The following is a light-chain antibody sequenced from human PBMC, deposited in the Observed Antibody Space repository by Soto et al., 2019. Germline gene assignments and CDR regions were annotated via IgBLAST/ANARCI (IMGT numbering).Light chain of an antibody. CDR1: SGHSRYT. V-gene: IGLV4-69*01. J-gene: IGLJ2*01. CDR2: VESDGSH. Sequence: QPVLTQSPSAAASLGASVKLTCTLSSGHSRYTIAWHQKQPEKGPHYLMKVESDGSHSKGDGIPDRFSGSSSGAERYLTISGLQSEDEADYYCQTWGTGIPFGGGTKLTVL. CDR3: QTWGTGIP.